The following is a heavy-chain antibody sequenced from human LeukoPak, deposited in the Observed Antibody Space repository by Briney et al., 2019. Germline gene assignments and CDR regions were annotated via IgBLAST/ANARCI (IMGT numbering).Heavy chain of an antibody. CDR1: GYSISSGYY. D-gene: IGHD2-2*01. J-gene: IGHJ6*03. Sequence: KSSETLSLTCTVSGYSISSGYYWGWIRQPPGKGLEWIGSIYHSGSTYYNPSLKSRVTISVDTSKNQFSLKLSSVTAADTAVYYCARLSRFVVVPAIYYYYYYMDVWGKGTTVTISS. CDR3: ARLSRFVVVPAIYYYYYYMDV. V-gene: IGHV4-38-2*02. CDR2: IYHSGST.